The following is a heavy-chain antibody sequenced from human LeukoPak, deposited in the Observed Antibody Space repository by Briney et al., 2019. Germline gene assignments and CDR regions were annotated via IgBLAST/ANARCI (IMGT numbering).Heavy chain of an antibody. CDR3: ARQDSGTYLNPLDI. Sequence: SETLSLTCIVSGGSISSYYWSWIRQPPGKGLEWIGYIYYTGSTNYNPSLKSRVTISVDTSRNQLSLKLRSVTAADTAVYYCARQDSGTYLNPLDIWGQGTVVTVSS. D-gene: IGHD1-26*01. CDR1: GGSISSYY. J-gene: IGHJ3*02. V-gene: IGHV4-59*08. CDR2: IYYTGST.